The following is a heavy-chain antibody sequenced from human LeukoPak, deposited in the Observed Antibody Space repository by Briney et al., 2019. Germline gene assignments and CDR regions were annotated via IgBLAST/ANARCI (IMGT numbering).Heavy chain of an antibody. V-gene: IGHV4-59*12. Sequence: SETLSLTCTVSGGSINNSYWTWIRQPPGKGLEWIGHIYYSGSTNYSPSLKSRVTISVDTSKNQFSLKLSSVTAADTAVYYCARDETYTSDWQSNHYYYYMDVWGKGTTVTVSS. CDR1: GGSINNSY. CDR3: ARDETYTSDWQSNHYYYYMDV. J-gene: IGHJ6*03. D-gene: IGHD6-19*01. CDR2: IYYSGST.